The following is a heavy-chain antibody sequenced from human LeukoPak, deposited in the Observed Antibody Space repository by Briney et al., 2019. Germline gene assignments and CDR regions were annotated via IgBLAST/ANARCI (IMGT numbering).Heavy chain of an antibody. CDR3: ARETHQGSGFLSWFDP. Sequence: GASVKVSCKASGYTFTSYYMHWVRQAPGQGLEWMGIINPSGGSTSYAQKFQGRVTMTRDMSTSTVYMELSSLRSEDTAVYYCARETHQGSGFLSWFDPWGQGTLVTVSS. CDR1: GYTFTSYY. CDR2: INPSGGST. D-gene: IGHD3-22*01. J-gene: IGHJ5*02. V-gene: IGHV1-46*01.